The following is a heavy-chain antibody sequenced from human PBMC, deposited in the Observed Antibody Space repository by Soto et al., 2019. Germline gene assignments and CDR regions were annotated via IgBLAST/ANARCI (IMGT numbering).Heavy chain of an antibody. D-gene: IGHD3-10*01. CDR1: GGSFSGYY. CDR3: ARGRYYGSEIDY. J-gene: IGHJ4*02. CDR2: INHSGST. V-gene: IGHV4-34*01. Sequence: PSAPLSLTCAVYGGSFSGYYWSWIRQPPGKGLEWIGEINHSGSTNYNPSLKSRVTISVDTSKNQFSLKLSSVTAADTAVYYCARGRYYGSEIDYWGQGTLVTVSS.